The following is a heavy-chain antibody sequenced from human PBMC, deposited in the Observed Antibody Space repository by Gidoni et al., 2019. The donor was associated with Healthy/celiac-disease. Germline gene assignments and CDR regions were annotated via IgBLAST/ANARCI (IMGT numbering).Heavy chain of an antibody. CDR2: NGNT. D-gene: IGHD3-22*01. J-gene: IGHJ3*02. Sequence: NGNTNYAQKLQGRVTMTTDTSTSTAYMELRSLRSDDTAVYYCARDGITMIVGAFDIWGQGTMVTVSS. CDR3: ARDGITMIVGAFDI. V-gene: IGHV1-18*01.